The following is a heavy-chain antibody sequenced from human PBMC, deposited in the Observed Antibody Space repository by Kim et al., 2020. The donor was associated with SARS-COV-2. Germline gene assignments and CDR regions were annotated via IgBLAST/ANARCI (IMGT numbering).Heavy chain of an antibody. D-gene: IGHD1-26*01. V-gene: IGHV4-59*13. Sequence: SETLSLTCTVSGASIRTFYWSWIRQAPGKGLEWIGFVFHSGSTKYNPSLKSRVTISADTSKNQFSLKLKSVTAADTAIYFCARDLGISGTDFHYFYGLDV. CDR3: ARDLGISGTDFHYFYGLDV. CDR1: GASIRTFY. J-gene: IGHJ6*01. CDR2: VFHSGST.